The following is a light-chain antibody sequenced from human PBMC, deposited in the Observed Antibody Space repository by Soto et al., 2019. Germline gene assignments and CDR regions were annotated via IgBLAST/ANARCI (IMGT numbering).Light chain of an antibody. Sequence: QSALTQPASVSGSPGQSITISCTGTSSDVGGYTYVSWYQQHPGKAPKLMIYDVSKRPSGVSNRFSGSKSGNTASLTISGLQAEDEADYYCGSYTTSYTWVFGGGTQLTVL. V-gene: IGLV2-14*01. CDR1: SSDVGGYTY. CDR3: GSYTTSYTWV. CDR2: DVS. J-gene: IGLJ3*02.